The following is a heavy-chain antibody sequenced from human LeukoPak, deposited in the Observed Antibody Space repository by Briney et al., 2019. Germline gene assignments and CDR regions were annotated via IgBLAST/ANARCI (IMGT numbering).Heavy chain of an antibody. CDR1: GFTFSSFA. CDR2: ISSDGGRT. CDR3: VKDPSGNYFYFDY. V-gene: IGHV3-64D*09. Sequence: GSLRLSCSASGFTFSSFAMFWVRQAPGKGLEYVSGISSDGGRTNYADSVKARFTISRDNSKVTLYLQMTSLRPEDTAIYYCVKDPSGNYFYFDYWGQGTPVTVSS. J-gene: IGHJ4*02. D-gene: IGHD1-26*01.